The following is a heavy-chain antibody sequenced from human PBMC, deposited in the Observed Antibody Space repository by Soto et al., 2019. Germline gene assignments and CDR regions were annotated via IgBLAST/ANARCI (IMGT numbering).Heavy chain of an antibody. CDR1: GGSISSYY. CDR2: IYYSGST. CDR3: ARSLGDILTGSPGNKDV. Sequence: SETLSLTCTVSGGSISSYYWSWIRQPPGKGLEWIGYIYYSGSTNYNPSLRSRVTISVDTSKNQFSLKLSSVTAADTAVYYCARSLGDILTGSPGNKDVWGKGTTVTVSS. V-gene: IGHV4-59*08. D-gene: IGHD3-9*01. J-gene: IGHJ6*03.